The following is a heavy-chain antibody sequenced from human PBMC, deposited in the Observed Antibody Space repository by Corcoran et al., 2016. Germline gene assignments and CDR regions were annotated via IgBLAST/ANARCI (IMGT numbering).Heavy chain of an antibody. CDR2: IIPIFATA. CDR3: ARDVQLNCISSTCYNPTIPNYYGMDV. V-gene: IGHV1-69*01. Sequence: QVQLVQSGAEVKTPGSSVKVSCKASGGTFSSYAINWVRQAPGQGLEWVGGIIPIFATANYAQKFQGRVTITADESTSTAYMELSSLRSEDTAVYYCARDVQLNCISSTCYNPTIPNYYGMDVWGQGTAVTVSS. J-gene: IGHJ6*02. CDR1: GGTFSSYA. D-gene: IGHD2-2*02.